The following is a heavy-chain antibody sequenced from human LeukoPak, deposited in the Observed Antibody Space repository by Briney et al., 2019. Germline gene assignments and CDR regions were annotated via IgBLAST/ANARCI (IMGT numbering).Heavy chain of an antibody. D-gene: IGHD2-2*01. CDR2: IYYSGST. CDR3: ARDRVVPVATSYGMDV. V-gene: IGHV4-31*03. Sequence: PSETLSLTCTVSGDSISSGSYYWSWIRQHPGKGLQWIGYIYYSGSTYYNPSLKSRVTISVDTSKNQFSLKLSSVTAADTAVYYCARDRVVPVATSYGMDVWGQGTTVTVSS. J-gene: IGHJ6*02. CDR1: GDSISSGSYY.